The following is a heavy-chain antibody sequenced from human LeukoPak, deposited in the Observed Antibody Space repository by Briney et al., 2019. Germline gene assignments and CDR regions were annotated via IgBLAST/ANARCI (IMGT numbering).Heavy chain of an antibody. J-gene: IGHJ4*02. CDR2: INHSGST. CDR3: ARDSSGYPFDY. D-gene: IGHD3-22*01. Sequence: SETLSLTCTVSGGSISSSSYYWSWIRQPPGKGLEWIGEINHSGSTNYNPSLKSRVTISVDTSKNQFSLKLSSVTAADTAVYYCARDSSGYPFDYWGQGTLVTVSS. CDR1: GGSISSSSYY. V-gene: IGHV4-39*07.